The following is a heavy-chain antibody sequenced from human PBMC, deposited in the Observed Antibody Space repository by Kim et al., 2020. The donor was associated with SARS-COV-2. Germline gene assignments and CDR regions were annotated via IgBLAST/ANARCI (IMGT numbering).Heavy chain of an antibody. CDR2: IVVGSGNT. CDR1: GFTFTSSA. J-gene: IGHJ4*02. CDR3: AAGGAYSGYEWDY. V-gene: IGHV1-58*01. D-gene: IGHD5-12*01. Sequence: SVKVSCKASGFTFTSSAVQWVRQARGQRLEWIGWIVVGSGNTNYAQKFQERVTITRDMSTSTAYMELSSLRSEDTAVYYCAAGGAYSGYEWDYWGQGTLVTVSS.